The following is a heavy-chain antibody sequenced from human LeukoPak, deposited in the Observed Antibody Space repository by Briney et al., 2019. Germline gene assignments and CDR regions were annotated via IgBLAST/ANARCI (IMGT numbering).Heavy chain of an antibody. Sequence: SQTLSLTCTVSGGSISSGGYYWSWIRQHPGKGLEWIGYIYYSGSTYCNPSLKSRVTISVDTPKNQFSLKLSSVTATDTAVYYCARVGAGRRGYCSGGSCLGDPRLNAFYYFDYWGQGTLVTVSS. J-gene: IGHJ4*02. CDR1: GGSISSGGYY. CDR3: ARVGAGRRGYCSGGSCLGDPRLNAFYYFDY. D-gene: IGHD2-15*01. CDR2: IYYSGST. V-gene: IGHV4-31*03.